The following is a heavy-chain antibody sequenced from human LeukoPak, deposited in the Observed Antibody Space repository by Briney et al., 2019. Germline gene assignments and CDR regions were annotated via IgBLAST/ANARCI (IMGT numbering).Heavy chain of an antibody. J-gene: IGHJ4*02. Sequence: VGSLRLSCAASGFTFSSYAMHWVRQAPGKGLEWVAVISYDGSNKYYADSVKGRFTISRDNSKNTLYLQMNSLRAEDTAVYYCARGSGSYDSYYFDYWGQGTLVTVSS. D-gene: IGHD1-26*01. CDR1: GFTFSSYA. CDR3: ARGSGSYDSYYFDY. V-gene: IGHV3-30*04. CDR2: ISYDGSNK.